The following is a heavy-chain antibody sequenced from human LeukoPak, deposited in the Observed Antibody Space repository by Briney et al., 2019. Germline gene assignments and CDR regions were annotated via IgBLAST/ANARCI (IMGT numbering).Heavy chain of an antibody. V-gene: IGHV3-30*18. CDR1: GFTFSSYW. Sequence: GGSLRLSCAASGFTFSSYWMHWVRQAPGKGLVWVAVISYDGRNKHYPDSVKGRFTISRDISTDTLWLQMDSLRTEDTAVYYCAKGPLRGTAAAIDYWGQGTLVTVSS. CDR3: AKGPLRGTAAAIDY. D-gene: IGHD2-2*01. J-gene: IGHJ4*02. CDR2: ISYDGRNK.